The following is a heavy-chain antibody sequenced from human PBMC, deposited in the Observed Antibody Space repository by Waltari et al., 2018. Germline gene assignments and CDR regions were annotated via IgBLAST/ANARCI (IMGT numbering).Heavy chain of an antibody. V-gene: IGHV1-69*12. CDR3: ARTIRFWSGYPNDY. Sequence: QVQLVQSGAEVKKPGSSVKVSCKASGGTFSSYAISWVRQAPGQGLEWMGGIIPILGTANYAQKCQGRVTITADESTSTAYMELSSLRSEDTAVYYCARTIRFWSGYPNDYWGQGTLVTVSS. D-gene: IGHD3-3*01. CDR2: IIPILGTA. J-gene: IGHJ4*02. CDR1: GGTFSSYA.